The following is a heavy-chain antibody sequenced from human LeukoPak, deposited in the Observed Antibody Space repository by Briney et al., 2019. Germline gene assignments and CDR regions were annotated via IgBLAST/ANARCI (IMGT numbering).Heavy chain of an antibody. J-gene: IGHJ4*02. CDR3: AKDTSVARYCTNDICPPFDY. CDR1: GFTFSSYA. V-gene: IGHV3-23*01. Sequence: GGSLRLSCAASGFTFSSYAMSWVRQAPGKGLQWVSAISGSGGDTYDADSVKGRFTISRDNSKNTLYLQMNSLRAEDTAVYYCAKDTSVARYCTNDICPPFDYWGQGTLVTVSS. CDR2: ISGSGGDT. D-gene: IGHD2-8*01.